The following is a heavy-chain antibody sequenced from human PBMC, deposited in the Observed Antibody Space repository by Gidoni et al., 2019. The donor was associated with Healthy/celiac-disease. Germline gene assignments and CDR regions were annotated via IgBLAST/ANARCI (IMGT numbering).Heavy chain of an antibody. CDR2: IYYSGST. J-gene: IGHJ4*02. CDR3: ARAPRDFGIVATSVVSYFDY. CDR1: GGSFSSGDFY. D-gene: IGHD5-12*01. V-gene: IGHV4-30-4*01. Sequence: QVQLQESGPGLVRPSPTLSLTCTVSGGSFSSGDFYWSWIRQPPGKGLEWIGYIYYSGSTYYNPSLKSRVTISVDTSKNQFSLKLSSVTAADTAVYYCARAPRDFGIVATSVVSYFDYWGQGTLVTVSS.